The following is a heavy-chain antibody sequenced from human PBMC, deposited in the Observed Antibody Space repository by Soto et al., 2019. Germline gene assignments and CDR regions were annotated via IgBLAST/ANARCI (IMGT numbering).Heavy chain of an antibody. Sequence: ASVKVSCKASGYTLTKYYIHWVRQAPGQGLELIGIINPSAGTTRYAQKFLGRITMTADTSTSTVSIDLSSLRSDDTAIYFCARGKGYGRSHHFDFWGLGTLVTVSS. CDR1: GYTLTKYY. CDR2: INPSAGTT. V-gene: IGHV1-46*01. D-gene: IGHD5-12*01. J-gene: IGHJ4*02. CDR3: ARGKGYGRSHHFDF.